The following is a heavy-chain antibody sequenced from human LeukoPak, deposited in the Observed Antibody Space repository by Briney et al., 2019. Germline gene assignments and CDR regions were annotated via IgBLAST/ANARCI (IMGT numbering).Heavy chain of an antibody. CDR3: ARDLPGLYYMDV. V-gene: IGHV4-30-2*01. J-gene: IGHJ6*03. D-gene: IGHD1-14*01. CDR2: IYHSGST. CDR1: GGSISSGGYY. Sequence: PSETLSLTCSVSGGSISSGGYYWSWIRQPPGKGLEWIGYIYHSGSTYYNPSLKSRVTISVDRSKNQFSLKLSSVTAADTAVYYCARDLPGLYYMDVWGKGTTVTVS.